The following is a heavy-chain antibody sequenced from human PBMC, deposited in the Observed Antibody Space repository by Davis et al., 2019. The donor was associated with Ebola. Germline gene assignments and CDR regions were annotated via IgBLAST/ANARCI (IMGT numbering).Heavy chain of an antibody. CDR3: ARDPGDIVATINGMDV. V-gene: IGHV3-48*03. D-gene: IGHD5-12*01. CDR1: GFTFSSYE. CDR2: ISSSGSTI. J-gene: IGHJ6*02. Sequence: GGSLRLSCAASGFTFSSYEMNWVRQAPGKGLEWVSYISSSGSTIYYADSVKGRFTISRDNAKNSLYLQMNSLRAEDTAVYYCARDPGDIVATINGMDVWGQGTTVTVSS.